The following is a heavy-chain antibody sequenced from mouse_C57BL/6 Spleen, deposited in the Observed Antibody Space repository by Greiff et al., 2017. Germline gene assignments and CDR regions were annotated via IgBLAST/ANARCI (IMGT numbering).Heavy chain of an antibody. CDR2: INPNYGTT. CDR3: ARSGDLRYKNYDY. Sequence: EVKLQESGPELVKPGASVKISCKASGYSFTDYNMNWVKQSNGKSLEWIGVINPNYGTTSYNQKFKGKATLTVDQSSSPAYMQLNSLTSEDSAVYYCARSGDLRYKNYDYWGQSTTLTVSS. J-gene: IGHJ2*01. D-gene: IGHD1-1*01. V-gene: IGHV1-39*01. CDR1: GYSFTDYN.